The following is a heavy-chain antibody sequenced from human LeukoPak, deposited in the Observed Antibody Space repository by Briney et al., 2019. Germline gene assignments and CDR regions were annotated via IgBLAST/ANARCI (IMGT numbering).Heavy chain of an antibody. D-gene: IGHD2-2*01. CDR1: GGTLSSYA. CDR2: IIPIFGIA. CDR3: ARAARSSSYYYYGMDV. J-gene: IGHJ6*02. Sequence: GSSVKVSCKASGGTLSSYAISWVRQAPGQGLEWMGRIIPIFGIANYAQKFQGRVTITADKSTSTAYMELSSLRSEDTAVYYCARAARSSSYYYYGMDVWGQGTTVTVSS. V-gene: IGHV1-69*04.